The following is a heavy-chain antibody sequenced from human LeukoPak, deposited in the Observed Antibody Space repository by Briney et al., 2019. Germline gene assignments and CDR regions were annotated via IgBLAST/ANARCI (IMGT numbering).Heavy chain of an antibody. J-gene: IGHJ6*03. D-gene: IGHD6-6*01. CDR1: GGSISSYY. Sequence: KPSETLSLTCTVSGGSISSYYWSWIRQHPGKGLEWIGYIYYSGSTYYNPSLKSRVTISVDTSKNQFSLKLSSVTAADTAVYYCARGTPYSSSSYYYYYMDVWGKGTTVTVSS. V-gene: IGHV4-59*06. CDR3: ARGTPYSSSSYYYYYMDV. CDR2: IYYSGST.